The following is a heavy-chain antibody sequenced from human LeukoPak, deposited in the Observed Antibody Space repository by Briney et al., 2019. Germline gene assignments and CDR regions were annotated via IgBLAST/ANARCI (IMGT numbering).Heavy chain of an antibody. CDR1: GFTFSSYT. V-gene: IGHV3-23*01. CDR2: ISGSGRRT. Sequence: GGSLRLSCAASGFTFSSYTMNCVRQAPGKGLEWVSGISGSGRRTYYADSVKGRFTISRYNSKNTLYLQMNSLRAEDTAIYYCAKDLRYCGGDCYSADAFDIWGQGTMVPVSS. J-gene: IGHJ3*02. CDR3: AKDLRYCGGDCYSADAFDI. D-gene: IGHD2-21*01.